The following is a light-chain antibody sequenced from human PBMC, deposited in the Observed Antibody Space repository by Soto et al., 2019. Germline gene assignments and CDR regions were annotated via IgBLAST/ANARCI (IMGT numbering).Light chain of an antibody. CDR2: LGS. V-gene: IGKV2-28*01. Sequence: DIVMTQSPLSLPVSPGEPASISCRSSQSLLEHNGYNYLDWYLQKPGQSPQLLIYLGSNRASGVPDRFSGTGSGTDFTLKISRVEAEEVGVYYCMQSLHTPKTFGQGTKVEIK. CDR3: MQSLHTPKT. CDR1: QSLLEHNGYNY. J-gene: IGKJ1*01.